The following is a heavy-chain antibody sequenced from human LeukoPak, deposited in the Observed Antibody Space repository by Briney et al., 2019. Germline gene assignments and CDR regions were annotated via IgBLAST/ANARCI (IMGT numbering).Heavy chain of an antibody. CDR1: GESFSNYY. CDR2: INYGGST. CDR3: ANSNDFRVDFDP. V-gene: IGHV4-34*01. Sequence: PETLSLTCDIYGESFSNYYWSWVRQTPEKGLEWIGEINYGGSTNYKSSLKSRVTLSVDMFKKHFSLRLTSVTAADTAVYFCANSNDFRVDFDPWGQGTLVTVSS. J-gene: IGHJ5*02. D-gene: IGHD2-21*02.